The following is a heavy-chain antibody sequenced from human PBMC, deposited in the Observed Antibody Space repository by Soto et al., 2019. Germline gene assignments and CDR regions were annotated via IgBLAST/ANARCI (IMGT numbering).Heavy chain of an antibody. CDR3: ARMGFSIVVVAAKDYYYGMDV. J-gene: IGHJ6*02. D-gene: IGHD2-15*01. CDR2: ISAYNGNT. V-gene: IGHV1-18*04. Sequence: QVQLVQSGAEVKKPGASVKVSCKASGYTFTSYGISWVRQAPGQGLEWMGWISAYNGNTNYAQKLQGRVTMTTDTYTSTAYMELRSLRSDDTAVYYCARMGFSIVVVAAKDYYYGMDVWGQGTTVTVSS. CDR1: GYTFTSYG.